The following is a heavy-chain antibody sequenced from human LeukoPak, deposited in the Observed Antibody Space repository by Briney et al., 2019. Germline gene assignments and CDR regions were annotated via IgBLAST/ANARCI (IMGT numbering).Heavy chain of an antibody. CDR3: ARGPVGATLFDY. J-gene: IGHJ4*02. CDR1: GFTFSSYA. V-gene: IGHV3-30*09. Sequence: GGSLRLSCAASGFTFSSYAMHWVRQAPGKGLEWVAVISYDGSNKYYADSVKGRFAISRDNSKNTLYLQMNSLRAEDTAVYYCARGPVGATLFDYWGQGTLVTVSS. D-gene: IGHD1-26*01. CDR2: ISYDGSNK.